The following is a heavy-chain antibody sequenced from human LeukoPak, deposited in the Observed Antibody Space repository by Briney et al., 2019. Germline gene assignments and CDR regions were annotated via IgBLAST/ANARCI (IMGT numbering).Heavy chain of an antibody. CDR3: ARESADTAMARGYYYYYMDV. CDR1: GGSISSYY. CDR2: IYTSGST. Sequence: SETLSLTXTVSGGSISSYYWSWIRQPAGKGLEWIGRIYTSGSTNYNPSLKSRVTMSVDTSKNQFSLKLSSVTAADTAVYYCARESADTAMARGYYYYYMDVWGKGTTVTVSS. D-gene: IGHD5-18*01. J-gene: IGHJ6*03. V-gene: IGHV4-4*07.